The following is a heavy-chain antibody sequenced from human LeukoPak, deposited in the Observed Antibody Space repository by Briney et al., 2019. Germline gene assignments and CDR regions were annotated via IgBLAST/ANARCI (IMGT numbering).Heavy chain of an antibody. CDR3: VRGYTIGPGGY. V-gene: IGHV3-74*03. CDR2: INSDGSST. J-gene: IGHJ4*02. CDR1: GFIFDNYA. D-gene: IGHD3-16*02. Sequence: GGSLRLSCAAPGFIFDNYAIHWVRQAPGKGLVWVSRINSDGSSTTYADSVKGRFTISRDNAKNTLHLQMNSLRVEDTAVYYCVRGYTIGPGGYWGQGTLVTVSS.